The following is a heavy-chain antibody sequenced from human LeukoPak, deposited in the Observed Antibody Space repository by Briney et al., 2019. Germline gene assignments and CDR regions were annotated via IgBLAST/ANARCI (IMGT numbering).Heavy chain of an antibody. V-gene: IGHV4-59*08. Sequence: PSETLSLTCTVSGGSISSYYWSWIRQPPGKGLEWIGYIYYSGSTNYNPSLKSRVTISVDTSKNQFSLKLSSVTAADTAVYYCARAGGVVVPAAMGTFDYWGQGTLVTVSS. CDR3: ARAGGVVVPAAMGTFDY. D-gene: IGHD2-2*01. CDR2: IYYSGST. J-gene: IGHJ4*02. CDR1: GGSISSYY.